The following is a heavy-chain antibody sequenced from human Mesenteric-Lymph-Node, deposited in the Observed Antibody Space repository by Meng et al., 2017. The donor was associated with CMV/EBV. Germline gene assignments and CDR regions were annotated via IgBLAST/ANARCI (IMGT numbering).Heavy chain of an antibody. CDR2: IYSGGST. D-gene: IGHD3-22*01. V-gene: IGHV3-53*01. CDR3: AREGGGYPAAPWY. CDR1: GFAVSTNY. Sequence: GESLKISCAASGFAVSTNYMSRVRQAPGKGLEWVSVIYSGGSTYYADSVKGRFTISRDNSKNTLYLQMNNLRAEDTAVYYCAREGGGYPAAPWYWGQGTLVTVSS. J-gene: IGHJ4*02.